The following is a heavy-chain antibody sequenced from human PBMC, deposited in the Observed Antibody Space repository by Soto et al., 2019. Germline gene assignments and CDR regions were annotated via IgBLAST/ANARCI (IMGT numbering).Heavy chain of an antibody. CDR1: GGSFSGYY. J-gene: IGHJ2*01. CDR2: INHSGST. D-gene: IGHD6-19*01. Sequence: SETLSLTCAVYGGSFSGYYWSWIRQPPGKGLEWIGEINHSGSTNYNPSLKSRVTISVDTSKNQFSLKLSSVTAADTAVYYCARGFKYSSGWYWYFDLWGRATLGTVSS. CDR3: ARGFKYSSGWYWYFDL. V-gene: IGHV4-34*01.